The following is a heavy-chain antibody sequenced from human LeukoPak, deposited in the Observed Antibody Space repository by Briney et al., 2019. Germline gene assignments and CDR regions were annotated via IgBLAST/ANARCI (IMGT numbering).Heavy chain of an antibody. J-gene: IGHJ6*02. V-gene: IGHV3-48*04. CDR3: AREVAAALITSYGMDV. CDR2: ISSSSGTI. D-gene: IGHD6-13*01. CDR1: GFTFSSYS. Sequence: GGSLRLSCAASGFTFSSYSMNWVRQAPGKGLEWVSYISSSSGTIYYADSVKGRFTISRDNAKNSLYLQMNSLRAEDTAVYYCAREVAAALITSYGMDVWGQGTTVTVS.